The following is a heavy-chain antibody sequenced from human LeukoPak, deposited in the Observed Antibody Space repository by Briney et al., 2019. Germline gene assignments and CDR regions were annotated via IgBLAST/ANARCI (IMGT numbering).Heavy chain of an antibody. CDR3: AKARSNSGYSTSDS. V-gene: IGHV3-23*01. CDR1: GFTFSNYG. D-gene: IGHD3-22*01. J-gene: IGHJ4*02. CDR2: VSGSGDTT. Sequence: GGSLRLSCAASGFTFSNYGMSWVRQAPGKGLEWVSTVSGSGDTTYFADSVKGRFTISRDNSKNTLYLQMNGLRAEDTALYYCAKARSNSGYSTSDSWGQGTLVTVSS.